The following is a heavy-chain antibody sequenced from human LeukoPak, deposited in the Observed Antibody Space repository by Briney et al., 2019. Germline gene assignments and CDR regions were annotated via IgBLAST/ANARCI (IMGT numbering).Heavy chain of an antibody. J-gene: IGHJ5*02. CDR2: ISGDAVTS. V-gene: IGHV3-23*01. Sequence: PGGSLRLSCAASGFTFKNYAMNWVRQSPGQGLEWVSTISGDAVTSWYADSVKGRFTVSRDNSKNIVFLQMNNLRAEDTAVYYFAKKDSGGSYTWFAPWGQGTLVTVSS. CDR3: AKKDSGGSYTWFAP. D-gene: IGHD3-22*01. CDR1: GFTFKNYA.